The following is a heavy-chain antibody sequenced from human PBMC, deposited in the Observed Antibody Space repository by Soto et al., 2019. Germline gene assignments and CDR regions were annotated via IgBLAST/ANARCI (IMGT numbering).Heavy chain of an antibody. CDR3: ARFRLGDYYYGMDV. D-gene: IGHD2-21*01. CDR2: MNPNSGNT. J-gene: IGHJ6*02. CDR1: GYNFTGSY. Sequence: ASVKVSCKASGYNFTGSYMHWVRQATGQGLEWMGWMNPNSGNTGYAQKFQGRVTMTRNTSISTAYMELSSLRSEDTAVYYCARFRLGDYYYGMDVWGQGTTVTVSS. V-gene: IGHV1-8*02.